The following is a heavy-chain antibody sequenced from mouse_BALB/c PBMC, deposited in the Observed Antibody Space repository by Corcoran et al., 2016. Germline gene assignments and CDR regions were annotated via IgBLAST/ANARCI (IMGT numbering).Heavy chain of an antibody. D-gene: IGHD3-2*01. CDR2: IFPGSGNT. CDR1: GYSFTSYY. CDR3: AKTARATYYFDD. Sequence: QVQLQQSGPELVKPGASVKISCKASGYSFTSYYIHWVKQMPGQGLVWIGWIFPGSGNTKYNEKFKGKATLTADTSSSTAYMQLSSLTSEDSAVYFCAKTARATYYFDDWGQGTTLTVSS. V-gene: IGHV1-66*01. J-gene: IGHJ2*01.